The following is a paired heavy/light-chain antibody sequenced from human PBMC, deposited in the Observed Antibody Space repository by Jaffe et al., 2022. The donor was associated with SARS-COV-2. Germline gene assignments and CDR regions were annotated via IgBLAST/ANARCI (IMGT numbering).Light chain of an antibody. J-gene: IGKJ4*01. CDR1: QGISSA. V-gene: IGKV1D-13*01. CDR2: DAS. Sequence: AIQLTQSPSSLSASVGDRVTITCRASQGISSALAWYQQKPGKAPKLLIYDASSLESGVPSRFSGSGSGTDFTLTISSLQPEDFATYYCQQFNNYPHQLTFGGGTKVEIK. CDR3: QQFNNYPHQLT.
Heavy chain of an antibody. CDR2: ISGSGGST. CDR3: AKDRAAAGILGY. D-gene: IGHD6-13*01. V-gene: IGHV3-23*01. CDR1: GFTFSSYA. Sequence: EVQLLESGGGLVQPGGSLRLSCAASGFTFSSYAMSWVRQAPGKGLEWVSAISGSGGSTYYADSVKGRFTISRDNSKNTLYLQMNSLRAEDTAVYYCAKDRAAAGILGYWGQGTLVTVSS. J-gene: IGHJ4*02.